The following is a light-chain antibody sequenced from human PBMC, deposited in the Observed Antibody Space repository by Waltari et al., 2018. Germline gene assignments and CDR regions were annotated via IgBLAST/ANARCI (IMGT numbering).Light chain of an antibody. CDR3: QQYSATPPT. V-gene: IGKV4-1*01. CDR1: HSVISSVNNENY. J-gene: IGKJ1*01. CDR2: WAS. Sequence: DIVMTQSPDSLAVSPVERATINCKSSHSVISSVNNENYLTLFQQKAGEPPKLLIYWASTRESGVTDRFSGSGSGTDFTLTISGLQAEDVAVYYCQQYSATPPTFGQGTKVEIK.